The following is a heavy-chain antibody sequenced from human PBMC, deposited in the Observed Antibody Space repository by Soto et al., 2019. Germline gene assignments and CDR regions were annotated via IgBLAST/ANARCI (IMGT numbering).Heavy chain of an antibody. D-gene: IGHD3-10*01. V-gene: IGHV4-59*01. CDR2: IYYSGTT. Sequence: SETLSLTCTVSGGSISNFYWSWIRQPPGKGLEWIGYIYYSGTTSYNPSLNSRVTISVDTSKNQFSLKLNSVTAADTAVYYCARESYYGSGATVVGYWGMGYLVTVSS. J-gene: IGHJ4*02. CDR3: ARESYYGSGATVVGY. CDR1: GGSISNFY.